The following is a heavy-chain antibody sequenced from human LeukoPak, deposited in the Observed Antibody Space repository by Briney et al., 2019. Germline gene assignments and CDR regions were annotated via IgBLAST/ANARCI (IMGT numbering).Heavy chain of an antibody. V-gene: IGHV3-23*01. CDR2: ISASGP. CDR1: GFTFSRLA. CDR3: AKDHESDGYPCLDH. Sequence: PGGSLRLSCAASGFTFSRLAMTWVRQAPGKGLEWVSTISASGPYYADAVRGRFTISRDNSRNTLSRQMDSLRAEDTAVYYCAKDHESDGYPCLDHWGLGTLVTVSS. J-gene: IGHJ4*02. D-gene: IGHD3-22*01.